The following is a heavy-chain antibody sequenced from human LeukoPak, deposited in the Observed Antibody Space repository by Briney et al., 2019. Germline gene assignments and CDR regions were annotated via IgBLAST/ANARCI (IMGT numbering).Heavy chain of an antibody. CDR2: IYYSGST. J-gene: IGHJ4*02. V-gene: IGHV4-61*01. CDR3: ARVDILTGYYRGFDH. CDR1: GCAVRSGSYY. D-gene: IGHD3-9*01. Sequence: SETLALTCTVSGCAVRSGSYYWSWIRQPPGKGLGWIGYIYYSGSTNYNPSLKSRVTISVDTSKNQFSLKLSSVTAADTAVYYCARVDILTGYYRGFDHWGQGTLVTVSS.